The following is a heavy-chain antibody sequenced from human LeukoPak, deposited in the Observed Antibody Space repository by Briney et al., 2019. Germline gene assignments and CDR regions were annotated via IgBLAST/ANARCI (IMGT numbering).Heavy chain of an antibody. J-gene: IGHJ6*03. V-gene: IGHV3-23*01. CDR1: GFTFSSYA. CDR3: AKALWSEYYYYYMDV. Sequence: GGSLRLSCAASGFTFSSYAMSWVRQAPGKGLEWVSAISGSGGSTYYADSVKDRFTISRDNSKNTLYLQMNSLRAEDTAVYYCAKALWSEYYYYYMDVWGKGTTVTVSS. CDR2: ISGSGGST. D-gene: IGHD3-10*01.